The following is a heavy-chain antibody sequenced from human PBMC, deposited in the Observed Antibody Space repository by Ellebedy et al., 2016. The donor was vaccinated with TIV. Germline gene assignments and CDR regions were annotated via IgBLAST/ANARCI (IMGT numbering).Heavy chain of an antibody. CDR1: GYSFTSNW. V-gene: IGHV5-51*01. CDR2: IFPGDSDT. CDR3: ARLDSSAYRY. Sequence: GESLKISCKGSGYSFTSNWIGWVRQMSGQGLEWMGIIFPGDSDTRYSPSFQGQVTMSADKSSSTAYLQWSSLKASDSAMYYCARLDSSAYRYWGQGTLVTVSS. J-gene: IGHJ4*02. D-gene: IGHD3-22*01.